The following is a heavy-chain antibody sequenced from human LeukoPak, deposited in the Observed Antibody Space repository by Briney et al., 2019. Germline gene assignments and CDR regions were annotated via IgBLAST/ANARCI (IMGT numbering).Heavy chain of an antibody. CDR2: ITRSSNTI. CDR1: GFTFSTYN. CDR3: ARDQNWYFDL. Sequence: GGSLRLSCAASGFTFSTYNMNWVRQAPGKGLEWVSYITRSSNTIYYADSVKGRFTISGDNAKNSLYLQMNSLRDEDTAVYYCARDQNWYFDLWGRGTLVTVSS. V-gene: IGHV3-48*02. J-gene: IGHJ2*01.